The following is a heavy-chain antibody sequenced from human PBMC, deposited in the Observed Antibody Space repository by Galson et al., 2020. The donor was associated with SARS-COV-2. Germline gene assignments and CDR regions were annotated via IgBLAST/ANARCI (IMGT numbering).Heavy chain of an antibody. CDR3: ARIQLWLNYYYYYGMDV. CDR1: GGSFSGYY. J-gene: IGHJ6*02. V-gene: IGHV4-34*01. D-gene: IGHD5-18*01. CDR2: INHSGST. Sequence: SETLSLTCAVYGGSFSGYYWSWIRQPPGKGLEWLGEINHSGSTNYNPSPKSRVTISVDTSKNQFSLKLSSVTAADTAVYYCARIQLWLNYYYYYGMDVWGQGTTVTVSS.